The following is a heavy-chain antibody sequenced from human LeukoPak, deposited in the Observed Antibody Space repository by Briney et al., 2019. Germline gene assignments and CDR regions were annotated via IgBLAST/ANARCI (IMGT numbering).Heavy chain of an antibody. CDR3: ARGALYYYDSSGYYYDS. CDR1: GYTFTSYD. D-gene: IGHD3-22*01. CDR2: MNPNSGNT. V-gene: IGHV1-8*01. J-gene: IGHJ4*02. Sequence: GASVKVSCKASGYTFTSYDINWVRQATGQGLEWMGWMNPNSGNTGYAQKFQGRVTMTRNTSISTAYMELSSLRSEDTAVYYCARGALYYYDSSGYYYDSWGQGTLVTVSS.